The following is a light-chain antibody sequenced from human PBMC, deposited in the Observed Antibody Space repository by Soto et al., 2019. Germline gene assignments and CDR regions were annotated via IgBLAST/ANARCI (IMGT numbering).Light chain of an antibody. V-gene: IGKV1-39*01. Sequence: DIQMTQSPSSLSASVGDRVTITCRASQTIIRYLNWYQQKPGRAPNLLIYAASSLHTGVPSRFIASGSGTEFTLTISSLQPEDSATYYCQQSYSTLFTFGPGTRVEIK. CDR2: AAS. J-gene: IGKJ3*01. CDR1: QTIIRY. CDR3: QQSYSTLFT.